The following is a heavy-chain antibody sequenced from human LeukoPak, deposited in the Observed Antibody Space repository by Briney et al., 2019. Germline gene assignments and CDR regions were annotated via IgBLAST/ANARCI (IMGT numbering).Heavy chain of an antibody. D-gene: IGHD6-19*01. CDR2: IIPIFGTA. Sequence: SVKVSCKASGGTFSGYAISWVRQAPGQGLEWMGGIIPIFGTANYAQKFQGRVTITADESTSTAYMELSSLRSEDTAVYYCARLTIAVAGLEYFDYWGQGTLVTVSS. V-gene: IGHV1-69*13. CDR1: GGTFSGYA. CDR3: ARLTIAVAGLEYFDY. J-gene: IGHJ4*02.